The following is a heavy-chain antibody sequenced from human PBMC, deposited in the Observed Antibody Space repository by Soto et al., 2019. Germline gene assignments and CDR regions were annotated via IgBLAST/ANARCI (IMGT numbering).Heavy chain of an antibody. V-gene: IGHV3-21*06. Sequence: GSLIPPGSASGSTFRSYSMNEVRQAPGKGLEWVSLISPRGSDIYCADSVHGRFTISRDNAKNCLFLEMNTLRAEDTALYYCARGTKRNALLSFDGPRLDSWGQGTLVTVSP. CDR1: GSTFRSYS. CDR2: ISPRGSDI. D-gene: IGHD3-9*01. CDR3: ARGTKRNALLSFDGPRLDS. J-gene: IGHJ4*02.